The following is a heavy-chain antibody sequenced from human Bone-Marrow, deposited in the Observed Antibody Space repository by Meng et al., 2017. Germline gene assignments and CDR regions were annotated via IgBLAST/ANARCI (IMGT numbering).Heavy chain of an antibody. V-gene: IGHV4-38-2*02. CDR3: AREDGSTSTTNWFDP. D-gene: IGHD1-1*01. CDR1: GYSINSGYW. J-gene: IGHJ5*02. CDR2: VYRGGST. Sequence: GSLRLSCAVSGYSINSGYWWGWIRQPPGSGLEWIGSVYRGGSTLYNPSLKTRVTMSVDTSTNHFSMKLSSVTAADTALYYCAREDGSTSTTNWFDPWGQGALVTVSS.